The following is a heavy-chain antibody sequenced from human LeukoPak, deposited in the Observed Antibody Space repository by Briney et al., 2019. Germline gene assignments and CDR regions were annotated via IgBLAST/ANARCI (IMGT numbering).Heavy chain of an antibody. D-gene: IGHD6-19*01. V-gene: IGHV3-11*04. Sequence: GSLRLSCAASGFTFSDYYMSWIRQAPGKGLEWVSYISSSGSTIYYADSVKDRFTISRDNAKNSLYLQMNSLRAEDTAVYYCARDPAVAAFDIWGQGTMVTVSS. CDR3: ARDPAVAAFDI. CDR1: GFTFSDYY. J-gene: IGHJ3*02. CDR2: ISSSGSTI.